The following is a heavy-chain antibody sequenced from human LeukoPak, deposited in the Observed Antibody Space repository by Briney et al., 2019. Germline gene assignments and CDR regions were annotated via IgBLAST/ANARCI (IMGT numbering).Heavy chain of an antibody. Sequence: GGSLRLSCAASGFTFSSYGMSWVRQAPGKGLEWVSDISGSGGSTYYADSVKGRFTISRDNSKNTLYLQMNSLRAEDTAVYYCAKGPGPHYYYYCMDVWGKGTTVTISS. CDR2: ISGSGGST. CDR1: GFTFSSYG. J-gene: IGHJ6*03. V-gene: IGHV3-23*01. CDR3: AKGPGPHYYYYCMDV.